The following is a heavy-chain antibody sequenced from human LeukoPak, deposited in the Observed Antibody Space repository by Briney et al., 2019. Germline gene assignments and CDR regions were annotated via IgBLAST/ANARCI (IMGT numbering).Heavy chain of an antibody. D-gene: IGHD3-22*01. CDR3: AKDIIRYYDSSGYYYPFDC. CDR1: GFTFSNYA. J-gene: IGHJ4*02. Sequence: PGGSLRLSCAASGFTFSNYAMSWVRQAPGKGLEWVSAISGSGDSTYYADSVKGRFTISRDYSKNTLYLQMNNLGAEDTALYYCAKDIIRYYDSSGYYYPFDCWGQGTLVTVSS. CDR2: ISGSGDST. V-gene: IGHV3-23*01.